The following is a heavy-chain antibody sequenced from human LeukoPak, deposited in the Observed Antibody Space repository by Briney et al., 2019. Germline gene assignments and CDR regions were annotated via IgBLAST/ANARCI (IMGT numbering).Heavy chain of an antibody. CDR2: IIPIFGTA. CDR3: ARMKDYYGSGINEGY. J-gene: IGHJ4*02. Sequence: ASVKVSCKASGGTFSSYAISWVRQAPGQGLEWMGGIIPIFGTANYAQKFQGRVTITTDESTSTAYMELSSLRSEDTAVYYCARMKDYYGSGINEGYWGQGTLVTVSS. CDR1: GGTFSSYA. V-gene: IGHV1-69*05. D-gene: IGHD3-10*01.